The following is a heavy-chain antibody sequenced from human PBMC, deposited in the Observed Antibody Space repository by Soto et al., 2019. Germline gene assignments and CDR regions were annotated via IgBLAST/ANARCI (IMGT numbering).Heavy chain of an antibody. CDR3: ARGTYCGGACYSGTGY. V-gene: IGHV4-31*02. D-gene: IGHD2-21*01. Sequence: WTWIRQHPGMGLEWIGYIYNSEITYYNPSLRSRVTISADTSKNQFSLKLSSVTAADTAVYYCARGTYCGGACYSGTGYWGQGTLVTVSS. J-gene: IGHJ4*02. CDR2: IYNSEIT.